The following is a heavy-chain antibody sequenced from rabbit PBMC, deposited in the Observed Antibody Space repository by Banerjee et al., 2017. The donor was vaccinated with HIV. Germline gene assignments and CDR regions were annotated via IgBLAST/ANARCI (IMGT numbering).Heavy chain of an antibody. Sequence: QSLEESGGDLVTPGASLTLPCTASGIDFSSYYYMCWVRQAPGTGLELIACISTSRGSPWYASWAKGPFPISKTSATPVTPQMTRLTAADTATYFCARGTYGYAGYAYAIYGMDLWGQGTLVTVS. V-gene: IGHV1S40*01. D-gene: IGHD6-1*01. CDR2: ISTSRGSP. J-gene: IGHJ3*01. CDR3: ARGTYGYAGYAYAIYGMDL. CDR1: GIDFSSYYY.